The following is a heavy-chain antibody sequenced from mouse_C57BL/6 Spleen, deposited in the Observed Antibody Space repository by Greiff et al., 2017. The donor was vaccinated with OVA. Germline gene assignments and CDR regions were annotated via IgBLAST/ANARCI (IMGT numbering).Heavy chain of an antibody. V-gene: IGHV3-6*01. CDR2: ISYDGSN. CDR3: AREGDYYGSSPGDFDV. D-gene: IGHD1-1*01. J-gene: IGHJ1*03. Sequence: EVQLQESGPGLVKPSQSLSLTCSVTGYSITSGYYWNWIRQFPGNKLEWMGYISYDGSNNYNPSLKNRISITRDTSKNQFFLKLNSVTTEDTATYYCAREGDYYGSSPGDFDVWGTGTTVTVSS. CDR1: GYSITSGYY.